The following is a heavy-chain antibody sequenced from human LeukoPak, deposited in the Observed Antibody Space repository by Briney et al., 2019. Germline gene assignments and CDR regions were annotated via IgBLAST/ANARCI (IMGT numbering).Heavy chain of an antibody. CDR3: AKGPTTVITKNWFDP. CDR1: GFTFSIYG. D-gene: IGHD4-11*01. J-gene: IGHJ5*02. Sequence: PGGSLRLSCAASGFTFSIYGMNWVRQAPGKGLEWLSYISSSSDTIYYADSVKGRFTISRDNAKNSLYLQMNSLRAEDTAVYYCAKGPTTVITKNWFDPWGQGTLVTVSS. V-gene: IGHV3-48*01. CDR2: ISSSSDTI.